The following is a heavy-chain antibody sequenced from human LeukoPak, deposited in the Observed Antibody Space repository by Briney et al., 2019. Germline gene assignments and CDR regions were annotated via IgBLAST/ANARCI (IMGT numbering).Heavy chain of an antibody. CDR1: GFTFSSYA. J-gene: IGHJ4*02. CDR3: ARKTGPIDC. Sequence: GGSLRLSCAASGFTFSSYAMSWVRQAPGKGLEWVSAISGSGGSTYYADSVKGRFTISRDNAKNLLYLQMNSLRAEDTAVYYCARKTGPIDCWGQGTLVTVSS. CDR2: ISGSGGST. V-gene: IGHV3-23*01.